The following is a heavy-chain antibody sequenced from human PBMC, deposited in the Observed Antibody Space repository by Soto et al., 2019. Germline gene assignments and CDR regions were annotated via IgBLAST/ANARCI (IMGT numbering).Heavy chain of an antibody. CDR3: AKDQVVRGGPQGARRRPPGY. CDR2: ISGSGGST. CDR1: GFTFSSYA. Sequence: EVQLLESGGGLVQPGGSLRLSCAASGFTFSSYAMSWVRQAPGKGLEWVSAISGSGGSTYYADSVKGRFTISRDNSKNTLYMQMNRLRAEDTAVLYCAKDQVVRGGPQGARRRPPGYWGQGTLVTVSS. D-gene: IGHD3-10*01. V-gene: IGHV3-23*01. J-gene: IGHJ4*02.